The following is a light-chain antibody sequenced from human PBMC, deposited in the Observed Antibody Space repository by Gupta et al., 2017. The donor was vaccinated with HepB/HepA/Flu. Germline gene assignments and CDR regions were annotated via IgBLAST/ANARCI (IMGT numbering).Light chain of an antibody. Sequence: DIQMTQSLSSLSVSIGDRVTITCRASQTISNSLNWYQHPPGKAPKLLIYAASTLQSGVPSRFSGSGSGIDFTLTVSSLQPEDVATYYCQQSYTSPLSFGGGTKVEIK. CDR1: QTISNS. V-gene: IGKV1-39*01. J-gene: IGKJ4*01. CDR2: AAS. CDR3: QQSYTSPLS.